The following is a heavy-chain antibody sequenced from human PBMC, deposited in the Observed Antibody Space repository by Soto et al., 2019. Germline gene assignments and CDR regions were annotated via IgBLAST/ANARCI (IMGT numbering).Heavy chain of an antibody. D-gene: IGHD6-6*01. Sequence: SVKVSCKASGGTFSSYALSWVRQAPGQRLEWMGGIIPIFGTANYAQKFQGRVTITADESTSTAYMKLSSMRSEDTAVYFCARDGNSSSSNCYYGMDVWGQGTTVTVSS. CDR3: ARDGNSSSSNCYYGMDV. J-gene: IGHJ6*02. V-gene: IGHV1-69*13. CDR1: GGTFSSYA. CDR2: IIPIFGTA.